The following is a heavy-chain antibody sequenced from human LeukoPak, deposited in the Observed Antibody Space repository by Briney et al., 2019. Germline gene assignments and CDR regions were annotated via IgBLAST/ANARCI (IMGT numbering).Heavy chain of an antibody. V-gene: IGHV4-59*12. CDR2: IYYSGST. CDR1: GGSISNYY. D-gene: IGHD7-27*01. Sequence: SETLSLTCTVSGGSISNYYWSWIRQPPGKGLEWIGYIYYSGSTNYNPSLKSRVTISVDTSKNQFSLQLNSVTPEDTAVYYCAREVGKTGDWAFDIWGQGTMVTVSS. J-gene: IGHJ3*02. CDR3: AREVGKTGDWAFDI.